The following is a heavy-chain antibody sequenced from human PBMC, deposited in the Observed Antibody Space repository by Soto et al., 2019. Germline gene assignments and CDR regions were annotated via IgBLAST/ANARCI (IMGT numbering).Heavy chain of an antibody. CDR3: AKGRGALAVVSNWFYP. Sequence: EVQLVESGGGLVQPGRSLRLSCAAFGFTFEDYAMHWIRQTPGKGLEWVAGINWNSGSIGYADSVKGRFTISRDNANNSLYLQMDSLRTEDTALYFCAKGRGALAVVSNWFYPWGQGTLVTVSS. V-gene: IGHV3-9*01. CDR2: INWNSGSI. CDR1: GFTFEDYA. D-gene: IGHD3-22*01. J-gene: IGHJ5*02.